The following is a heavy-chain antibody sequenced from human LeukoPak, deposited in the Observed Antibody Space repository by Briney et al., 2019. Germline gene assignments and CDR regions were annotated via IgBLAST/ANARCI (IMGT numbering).Heavy chain of an antibody. V-gene: IGHV5-10-1*01. J-gene: IGHJ6*02. CDR3: ARHRPPTGPFYYYYGMDV. CDR2: IDPSDSYT. CDR1: GYSFTSYW. Sequence: GESLKISCKGSGYSFTSYWISWVRQMPGKGLEWMERIDPSDSYTNYSPSFQGHVTISADKSISTAYLQWSSLKASDTAMYYCARHRPPTGPFYYYYGMDVWGQGTTVTVSS. D-gene: IGHD2-8*02.